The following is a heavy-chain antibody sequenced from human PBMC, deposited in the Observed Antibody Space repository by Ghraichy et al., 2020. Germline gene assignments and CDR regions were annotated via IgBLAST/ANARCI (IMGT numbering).Heavy chain of an antibody. CDR3: ARDWGSRGFDC. CDR2: ISSSSSNI. D-gene: IGHD3-16*01. V-gene: IGHV3-21*01. J-gene: IGHJ4*02. Sequence: LSLTCAASEFTFSSYSMNWVRQAPGKGLEWVSSISSSSSNIYYADSVKGRFTISRDNAKNSLYLQMNSLRAEDTAVYYCARDWGSRGFDCWGQGTLVTVSS. CDR1: EFTFSSYS.